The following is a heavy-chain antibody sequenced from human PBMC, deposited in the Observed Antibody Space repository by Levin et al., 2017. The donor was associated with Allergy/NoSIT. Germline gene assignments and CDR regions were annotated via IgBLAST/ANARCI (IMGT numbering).Heavy chain of an antibody. CDR3: ARESSKHPQNWFDT. J-gene: IGHJ5*02. Sequence: GGSLRLSCAASGFTFSSHAVSWVRQAPGKGLEWVSALSDGGVGTYYADSVKGRFTISRDVSKNTVFLQMNSLRVDDTAVYYCARESSKHPQNWFDTWGKGTLVTVSS. V-gene: IGHV3-23*01. CDR2: LSDGGVGT. CDR1: GFTFSSHA. D-gene: IGHD6-6*01.